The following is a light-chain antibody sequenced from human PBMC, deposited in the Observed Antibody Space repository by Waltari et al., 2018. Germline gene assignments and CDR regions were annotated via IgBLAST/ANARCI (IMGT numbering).Light chain of an antibody. Sequence: DIQMTQSPSTLSASVGDRVTITCRASQSISSWLAWYQQKPGKAPQLLIYDASSLESGVPSRFSGRGSGTEFTLTISSLQPDDFATYYCQQYNSYSYTFGQGTKLEIK. J-gene: IGKJ2*01. CDR2: DAS. CDR3: QQYNSYSYT. V-gene: IGKV1-5*01. CDR1: QSISSW.